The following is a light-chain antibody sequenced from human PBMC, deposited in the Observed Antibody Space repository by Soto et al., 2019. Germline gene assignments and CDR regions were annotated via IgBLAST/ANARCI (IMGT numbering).Light chain of an antibody. CDR2: GTS. V-gene: IGKV3-15*01. CDR1: QSVREN. Sequence: EIVMTQSPATLSVSPGERATLSCRASQSVRENLAWYQQQPGQPPRLLIYGTSIMATGIPARFSGSASGTEFTLTISSLQSEDFAVYYCQQYDSWPLTFGGGTKVEIK. J-gene: IGKJ4*01. CDR3: QQYDSWPLT.